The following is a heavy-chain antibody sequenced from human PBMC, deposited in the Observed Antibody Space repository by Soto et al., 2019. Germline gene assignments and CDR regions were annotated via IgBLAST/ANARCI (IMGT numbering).Heavy chain of an antibody. J-gene: IGHJ4*02. V-gene: IGHV4-59*08. CDR3: ATSPPFRAVSKFDY. Sequence: PSETLSLTCTVSGGSIRSYYWSWIRQPPGKTLEWIGYTYYSGGTNYNPSLESRVTISVDTSKNQLSLKLRSVTAADTAVYYCATSPPFRAVSKFDYWGPGTLVTVAS. CDR2: TYYSGGT. D-gene: IGHD4-4*01. CDR1: GGSIRSYY.